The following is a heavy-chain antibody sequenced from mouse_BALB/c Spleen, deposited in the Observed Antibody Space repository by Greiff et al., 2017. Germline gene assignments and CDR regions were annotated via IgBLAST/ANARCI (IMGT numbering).Heavy chain of an antibody. V-gene: IGHV2-9*02. CDR1: GFSLTSYG. CDR2: IWAGGST. Sequence: QVQLKQSGPGLVAPSQSLSITCTVSGFSLTSYGVHWVRQPPGKGLEWLGVIWAGGSTNYNSALMSILSISKDNSKSQVFLKMNILQTDDTAMYNCARSTVAWFAYWGQGTLVTVSA. J-gene: IGHJ3*01. CDR3: ARSTVAWFAY. D-gene: IGHD4-1*02.